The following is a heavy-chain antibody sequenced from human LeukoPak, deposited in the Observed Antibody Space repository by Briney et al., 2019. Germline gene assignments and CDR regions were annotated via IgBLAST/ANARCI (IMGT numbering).Heavy chain of an antibody. CDR3: ARDRVVGATSDAFDI. J-gene: IGHJ3*02. CDR1: GFTFSSYS. CDR2: ISSSSSYI. V-gene: IGHV3-21*01. Sequence: GGSLRLSCAASGFTFSSYSMNWVRQAPGKGLEWVSSISSSSSYIYYADSVKGRFTISRDNAKNSLYLQMNSLRAEDTAVYYCARDRVVGATSDAFDIWGQGTMVTVSS. D-gene: IGHD1-26*01.